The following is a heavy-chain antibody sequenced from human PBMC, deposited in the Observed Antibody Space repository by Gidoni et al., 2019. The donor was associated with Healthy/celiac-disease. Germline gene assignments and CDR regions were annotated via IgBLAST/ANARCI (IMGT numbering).Heavy chain of an antibody. CDR1: GGSFSGYY. CDR3: ARGPWIDY. V-gene: IGHV4-34*01. J-gene: IGHJ4*02. D-gene: IGHD3-3*01. CDR2: INHSGST. Sequence: QVQLQQWGAGLLKPSATLSLTCAVYGGSFSGYYWSWIRQPPGKGLEWIGEINHSGSTNYNPSLKSRVTISVDTSKNQFSLKLSSVTAADTAVYYCARGPWIDYWGQGTLVTVSS.